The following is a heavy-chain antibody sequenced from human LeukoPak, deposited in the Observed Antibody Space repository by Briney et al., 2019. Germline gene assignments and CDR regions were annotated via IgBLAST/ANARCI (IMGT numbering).Heavy chain of an antibody. D-gene: IGHD2-15*01. CDR1: GFTFSSYG. V-gene: IGHV3-33*01. CDR3: AREPEAGYAFDI. Sequence: GRSLRLSCAASGFTFSSYGMHWVRQAPGKGLEWVAVIWYDGSNKYYADSVKGRFTISRDNSKNTLYLQMNSLRAEDTAVYYCAREPEAGYAFDIWGQGTMVTVSS. J-gene: IGHJ3*02. CDR2: IWYDGSNK.